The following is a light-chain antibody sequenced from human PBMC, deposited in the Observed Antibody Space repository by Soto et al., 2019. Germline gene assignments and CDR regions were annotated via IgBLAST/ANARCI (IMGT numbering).Light chain of an antibody. Sequence: QSALTQPASVSGSPGQSITISCTGTSSDVGGYNYVSWYQQHPGKAPKVMIYEVNNRPSGVSNRFSGSKSGNTASLTISGLQAEDEADYYCTSYRSSSTLEVFGTGTNVTVL. CDR3: TSYRSSSTLEV. V-gene: IGLV2-14*01. J-gene: IGLJ1*01. CDR2: EVN. CDR1: SSDVGGYNY.